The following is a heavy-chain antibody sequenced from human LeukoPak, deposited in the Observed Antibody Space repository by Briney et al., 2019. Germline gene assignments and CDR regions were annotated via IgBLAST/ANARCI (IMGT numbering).Heavy chain of an antibody. CDR2: IYHSGSA. CDR1: GYSISSGYQ. CDR3: ARDPRSLTPDCTSTSCYENYFDP. V-gene: IGHV4-38-2*02. D-gene: IGHD2-2*01. Sequence: SETLSLNCGVSGYSISSGYQWAWIRQSPAKGLEWVGSIYHSGSAHYNPSLTSQVTISVETSKNQFSLNMYSVTAADTAVYYCARDPRSLTPDCTSTSCYENYFDPWGQGTLVTVSS. J-gene: IGHJ5*02.